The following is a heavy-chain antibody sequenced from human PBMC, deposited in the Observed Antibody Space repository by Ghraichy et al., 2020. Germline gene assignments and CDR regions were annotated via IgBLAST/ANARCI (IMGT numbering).Heavy chain of an antibody. V-gene: IGHV2-5*02. Sequence: FGPTLVNPTQTLTLTCTFSGFSLSTRGVGVGWFRQPPGKALEWLALIYWDDEKRYSPSLKNRLTISKDTSKNQVVLTMTTMDPVDTGTYFCAHRRSPVDGDWFEYWGQGTLVTVSS. D-gene: IGHD5-24*01. CDR1: GFSLSTRGVG. CDR2: IYWDDEK. J-gene: IGHJ5*01. CDR3: AHRRSPVDGDWFEY.